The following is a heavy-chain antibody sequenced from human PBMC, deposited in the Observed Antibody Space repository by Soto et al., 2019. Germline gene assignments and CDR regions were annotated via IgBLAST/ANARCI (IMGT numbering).Heavy chain of an antibody. CDR2: ISGSGGST. Sequence: PGGSLRPSCAASGFTFSSYAMSWVRQAPGKGLEWVSAISGSGGSTYYADSVKGRFTIPRDNSKNTLYLQMNSLRAEDTAVYYCAKEHDSSRFGLFDYWGQGTLVTVSS. V-gene: IGHV3-23*01. CDR3: AKEHDSSRFGLFDY. J-gene: IGHJ4*02. CDR1: GFTFSSYA. D-gene: IGHD3-22*01.